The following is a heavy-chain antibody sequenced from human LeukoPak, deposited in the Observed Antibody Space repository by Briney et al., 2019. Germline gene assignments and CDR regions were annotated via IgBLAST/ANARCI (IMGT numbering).Heavy chain of an antibody. D-gene: IGHD4-11*01. CDR1: GGTFSSYA. CDR3: ASMTTAMMGVYDYYYGMDV. Sequence: AASVKVSCKASGGTFSSYAISWVRQAPGQGLEWMGRIIPIFGISNFAQKFQGRVTITADKSTSTAYMELSSLRSEDTAVYYCASMTTAMMGVYDYYYGMDVWGQGTTVTVSS. CDR2: IIPIFGIS. J-gene: IGHJ6*02. V-gene: IGHV1-69*04.